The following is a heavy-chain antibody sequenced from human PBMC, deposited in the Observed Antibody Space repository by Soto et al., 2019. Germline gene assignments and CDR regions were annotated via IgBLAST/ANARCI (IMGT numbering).Heavy chain of an antibody. CDR1: GGSISSSSYY. CDR3: ATKYYDFWSGRDY. V-gene: IGHV4-39*01. D-gene: IGHD3-3*01. J-gene: IGHJ4*02. Sequence: QLQLQESGPGLVKPSETLSLTCTVSGGSISSSSYYWGWIRQPPGKGLEWIGSIYYSGSTYYNPSLQSRVTISVDTSKNQFSLKLSSVTAADTAVYYCATKYYDFWSGRDYWGQGTLVTVSS. CDR2: IYYSGST.